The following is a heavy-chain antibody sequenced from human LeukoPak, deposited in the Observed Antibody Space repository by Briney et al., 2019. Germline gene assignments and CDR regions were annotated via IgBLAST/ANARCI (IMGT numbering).Heavy chain of an antibody. Sequence: GGSLRLSCAASGFTFSSYSMNWVRQAPGKGLEWVSYISSSSSTIYYADSVKGRFTISRDNAKNSLYLQMNSLRAGDTAVYYCARGVPDILTGYSSDYWGQGTLVTVSS. CDR1: GFTFSSYS. D-gene: IGHD3-9*01. V-gene: IGHV3-48*01. CDR2: ISSSSSTI. J-gene: IGHJ4*02. CDR3: ARGVPDILTGYSSDY.